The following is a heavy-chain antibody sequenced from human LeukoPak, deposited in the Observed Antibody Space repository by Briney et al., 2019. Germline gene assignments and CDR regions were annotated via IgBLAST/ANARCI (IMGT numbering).Heavy chain of an antibody. D-gene: IGHD2-2*01. V-gene: IGHV3-30-3*01. CDR2: ISHDGSNK. J-gene: IGHJ4*02. Sequence: SGGSPRLSCAASGFTFSSYAMHWVRQAPGKGLEWVAVISHDGSNKYYADSVKGRFTISRDNSKNTLYLQMNSLRAEDTAVYYCARDLGPYCSSTSCSKPGYWGQGTLVTVSS. CDR3: ARDLGPYCSSTSCSKPGY. CDR1: GFTFSSYA.